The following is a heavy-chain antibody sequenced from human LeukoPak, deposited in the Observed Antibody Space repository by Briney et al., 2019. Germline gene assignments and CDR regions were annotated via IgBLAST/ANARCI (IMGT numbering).Heavy chain of an antibody. Sequence: ASVKVSCKASGYRFSDYYMHWVRQAPGQGLEWMGWVNSNSGGTHYAQKFEGRVTMTRDMSISTAYMELSRLKIDDTALYYCGRGYCSGGSCYHFDSWGEGSLVTVSS. V-gene: IGHV1-2*02. J-gene: IGHJ4*02. D-gene: IGHD2-15*01. CDR3: GRGYCSGGSCYHFDS. CDR1: GYRFSDYY. CDR2: VNSNSGGT.